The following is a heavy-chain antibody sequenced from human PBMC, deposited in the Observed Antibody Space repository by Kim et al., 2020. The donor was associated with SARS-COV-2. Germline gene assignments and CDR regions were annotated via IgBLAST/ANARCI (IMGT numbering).Heavy chain of an antibody. Sequence: GGSLRLSCAVSGFTFSSYWMHWVRQAPGKGLVWVSGINTDGSRTTYANSVKGRFTISRDNAENTLYLQMNSLRAEDTAVYYCARAAVAPNNWIDPWGQGT. D-gene: IGHD6-19*01. J-gene: IGHJ5*02. CDR2: INTDGSRT. CDR3: ARAAVAPNNWIDP. V-gene: IGHV3-74*01. CDR1: GFTFSSYW.